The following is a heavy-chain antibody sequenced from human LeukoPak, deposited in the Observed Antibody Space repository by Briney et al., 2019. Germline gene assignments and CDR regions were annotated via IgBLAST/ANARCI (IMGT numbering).Heavy chain of an antibody. Sequence: SETLSLTCADYGGSFSGYYWSWIRQPPGKGLEWIGEINHSGSTNYNPSLKSRVTISVDTSKNQFSLKLSSVTAADTAVYYCAYVGFEPTMVRGFEDYWGQGTLVTVSS. CDR2: INHSGST. J-gene: IGHJ4*02. CDR1: GGSFSGYY. V-gene: IGHV4-34*01. D-gene: IGHD3-10*01. CDR3: AYVGFEPTMVRGFEDY.